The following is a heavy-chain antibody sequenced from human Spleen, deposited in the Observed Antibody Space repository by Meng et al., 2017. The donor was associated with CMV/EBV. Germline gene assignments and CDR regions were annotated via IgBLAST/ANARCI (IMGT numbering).Heavy chain of an antibody. J-gene: IGHJ6*02. CDR2: IPSGGGNT. Sequence: GESLKISCAASGFSFSHYGMNWVRQAPGKGLEWVALIPSGGGNTYYADSVRGRFTISRDNAKNSLYLQMNSLRAEDTAVYYCARVKGLPYYYGSGSYYAYYYYGMDVWGQGTTVTVSS. CDR3: ARVKGLPYYYGSGSYYAYYYYGMDV. V-gene: IGHV3-30*02. D-gene: IGHD3-10*01. CDR1: GFSFSHYG.